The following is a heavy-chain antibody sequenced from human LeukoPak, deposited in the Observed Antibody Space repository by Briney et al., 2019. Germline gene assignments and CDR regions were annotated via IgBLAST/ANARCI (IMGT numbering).Heavy chain of an antibody. J-gene: IGHJ4*02. CDR1: GFTFSSYA. CDR3: ARAGYDMVFLN. D-gene: IGHD3-22*01. V-gene: IGHV3-48*01. Sequence: PGGSLRLSCAASGFTFSSYAMHWVRQAPGKGLEWVSYISSSSSTIYYADSVKGRFTISRDNAKNSLYLQMNSLRAEDTAVYYCARAGYDMVFLNWGQGTLVTVSS. CDR2: ISSSSSTI.